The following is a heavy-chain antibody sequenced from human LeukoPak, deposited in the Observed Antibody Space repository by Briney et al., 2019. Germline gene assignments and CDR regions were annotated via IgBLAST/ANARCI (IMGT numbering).Heavy chain of an antibody. CDR3: TSWGDTTAEYFQR. D-gene: IGHD2-21*02. V-gene: IGHV3-23*01. Sequence: SLRLSCAAAGFTFNSFAMSWVRQAPGKGLEWVSAISGSGGSTYYADSVKGRFTISRDNSRNTLYLQMNSLRVEDTAVYYCTSWGDTTAEYFQRWGQGTLVTVSS. CDR1: GFTFNSFA. CDR2: ISGSGGST. J-gene: IGHJ1*01.